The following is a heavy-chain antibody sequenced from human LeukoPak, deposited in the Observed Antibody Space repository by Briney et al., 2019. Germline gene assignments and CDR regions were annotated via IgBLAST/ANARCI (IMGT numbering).Heavy chain of an antibody. CDR3: ARDSEMATIGAPIY. J-gene: IGHJ4*02. CDR1: GGSISSYY. CDR2: ISYSGRT. V-gene: IGHV4-59*01. Sequence: SETLSLTCTVSGGSISSYYWSWIRQPPGKGLEWIGYISYSGRTNYNPSLKSRVTISVDTSKNQFSLRLSSVTAADTAVYYCARDSEMATIGAPIYWGLGTLVTVSS. D-gene: IGHD5-24*01.